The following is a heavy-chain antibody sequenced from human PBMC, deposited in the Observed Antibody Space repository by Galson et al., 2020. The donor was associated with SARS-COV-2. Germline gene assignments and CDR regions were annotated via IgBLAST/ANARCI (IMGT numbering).Heavy chain of an antibody. V-gene: IGHV3-30*04. Sequence: GGSLRLSCAASGFTFSSYAMHWVRQAPGKGLEWVAVISYDGSNKYYADSVKGRFTISRDNSKNTLYLQMNSLRAEDTAVYYCASPPGGSYYQGFTYWGQGTLVTVSS. CDR1: GFTFSSYA. D-gene: IGHD1-26*01. CDR3: ASPPGGSYYQGFTY. CDR2: ISYDGSNK. J-gene: IGHJ4*02.